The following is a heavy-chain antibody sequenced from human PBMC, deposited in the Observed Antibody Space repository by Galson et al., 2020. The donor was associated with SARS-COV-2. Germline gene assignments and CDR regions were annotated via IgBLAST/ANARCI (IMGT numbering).Heavy chain of an antibody. J-gene: IGHJ4*02. CDR3: ARKGYGDYSPFDY. D-gene: IGHD4-17*01. CDR2: IYSGGTT. Sequence: GGSLRLYCVVSGFTVSTNSMTRVRQAPGKGLEWVSIIYSGGTTFYTDSVKGRFTFSRDNSKNTLYLQMNSLRPEDTAVYYCARKGYGDYSPFDYWGQGTLVTVSS. CDR1: GFTVSTNS. V-gene: IGHV3-53*01.